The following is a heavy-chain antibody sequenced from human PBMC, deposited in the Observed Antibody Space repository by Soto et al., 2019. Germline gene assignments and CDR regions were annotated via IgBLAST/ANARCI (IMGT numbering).Heavy chain of an antibody. V-gene: IGHV3-30*18. Sequence: GSLRLSCAASGFTFSSYGMHWVRQAPGKGLEWVAVISYDGSNKYYADSVKGRFTISRDNSKNTLYLQMNSLRAEDTAVYYCAKDVDYGIDYWGQGTLVTVSS. J-gene: IGHJ4*02. D-gene: IGHD4-17*01. CDR1: GFTFSSYG. CDR2: ISYDGSNK. CDR3: AKDVDYGIDY.